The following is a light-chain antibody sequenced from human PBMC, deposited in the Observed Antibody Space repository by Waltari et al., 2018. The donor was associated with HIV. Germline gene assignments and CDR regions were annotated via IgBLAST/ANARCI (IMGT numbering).Light chain of an antibody. J-gene: IGKJ5*01. Sequence: DIVLTHSPDPLAVSLCERATINFRASQSLLSSPSIQNWLAWYQLKPGQPPKLLIYWASTLACGVPDRFSGSGSGTAFSLTISSLQAEDVAVYYCQQYYTTPITFGQGSRLEIK. CDR2: WAS. V-gene: IGKV4-1*01. CDR1: QSLLSSPSIQNW. CDR3: QQYYTTPIT.